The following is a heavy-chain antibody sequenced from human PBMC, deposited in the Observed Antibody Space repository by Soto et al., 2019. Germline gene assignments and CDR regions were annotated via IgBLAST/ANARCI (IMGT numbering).Heavy chain of an antibody. J-gene: IGHJ4*02. V-gene: IGHV3-74*01. CDR2: VNSDGDTT. D-gene: IGHD6-13*01. CDR1: GFTFRNYW. CDR3: ARDKWEAAAGSFDY. Sequence: HPGGSLRLSCAASGFTFRNYWMHWVRQAPGKGLVWVSRVNSDGDTTYYADSVKGRFTISRDNAKNTLHLQMNSLGAEDTAVYYCARDKWEAAAGSFDYWGQGTLVTVSS.